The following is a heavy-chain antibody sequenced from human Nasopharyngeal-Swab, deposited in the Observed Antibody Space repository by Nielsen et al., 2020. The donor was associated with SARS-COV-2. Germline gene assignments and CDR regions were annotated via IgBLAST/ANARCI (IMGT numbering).Heavy chain of an antibody. CDR2: IYYSGST. CDR3: ARERGRGGIWNYYYYYMDV. V-gene: IGHV4-39*07. J-gene: IGHJ6*03. Sequence: WIRQPPGKRLEWIGSIYYSGSTYYNPSLKSRVTISVDTSKNQFSLKLSSVTAADTAVYYCARERGRGGIWNYYYYYMDVWGKGTTVTVSS. D-gene: IGHD3-10*01.